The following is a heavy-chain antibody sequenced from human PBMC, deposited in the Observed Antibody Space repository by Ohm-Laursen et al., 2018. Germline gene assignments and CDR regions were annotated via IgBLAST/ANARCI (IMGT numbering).Heavy chain of an antibody. CDR2: ISGSGGST. CDR1: GFTFSSYA. V-gene: IGHV3-23*01. CDR3: AKLLSGGLFPPGAFDI. D-gene: IGHD6-19*01. J-gene: IGHJ3*02. Sequence: SLRLSCSAPGFTFSSYAMSWVRQAPGKGLEWVSAISGSGGSTYYADSVKGRFTISRDNSKNTLYLQMNSLRAEDTAVYYCAKLLSGGLFPPGAFDIWGQGTMVTVSS.